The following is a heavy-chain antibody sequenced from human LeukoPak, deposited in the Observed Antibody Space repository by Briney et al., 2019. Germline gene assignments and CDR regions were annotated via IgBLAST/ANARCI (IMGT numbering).Heavy chain of an antibody. CDR3: ARYGSGPHDAFDI. V-gene: IGHV4-4*02. CDR1: GGSISSSNW. J-gene: IGHJ3*02. CDR2: IYHSGST. D-gene: IGHD3-10*01. Sequence: PSETLSLTCAVSGGSISSSNWWSWVRQPPGKGLEWIGEIYHSGSTNYNPSLKSRVTISVDKSKNQFSLKLSSVTAADTAVYYCARYGSGPHDAFDIWGQGTMVTVSS.